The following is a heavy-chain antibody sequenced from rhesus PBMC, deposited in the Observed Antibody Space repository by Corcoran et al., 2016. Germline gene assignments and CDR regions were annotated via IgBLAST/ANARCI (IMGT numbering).Heavy chain of an antibody. D-gene: IGHD2-27*01. J-gene: IGHJ4*01. Sequence: EVQLVESGGGVVQPGGSLRLSCAASGFTFGDYAVGWVRQAPGKGLEWVSDISWDRGSTGYGDSGKVRFTSARDNAKNSLYLQMNRLRAEDTALYDCARESCSGIYCYAGTFDYWGQGVLVTVSS. CDR1: GFTFGDYA. CDR2: ISWDRGST. CDR3: ARESCSGIYCYAGTFDY. V-gene: IGHV3-78*01.